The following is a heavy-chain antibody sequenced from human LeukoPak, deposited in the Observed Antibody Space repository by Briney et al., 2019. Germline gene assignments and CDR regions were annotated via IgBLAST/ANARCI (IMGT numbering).Heavy chain of an antibody. D-gene: IGHD3-16*01. CDR1: GFTFSSYA. Sequence: PGGSLRLSCAASGFTFSSYAMHWVRQAPGKGLEWVAVISYDGSNKYYADSVKGRFTISRDNSKNTLYLQMNSLRAEDTAVYYCARESYGGFEYWGEETLVTVSS. J-gene: IGHJ4*02. V-gene: IGHV3-30*04. CDR2: ISYDGSNK. CDR3: ARESYGGFEY.